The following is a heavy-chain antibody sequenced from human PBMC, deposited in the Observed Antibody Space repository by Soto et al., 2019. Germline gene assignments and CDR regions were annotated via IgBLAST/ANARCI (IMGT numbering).Heavy chain of an antibody. CDR2: INAGNGNT. D-gene: IGHD3-3*01. V-gene: IGHV1-3*05. CDR1: GYTFTSYA. Sequence: QVQLVQSGAEEKKPGASVKVSCKASGYTFTSYAMHWVRQAPGQRLEWMGWINAGNGNTKYSQKFQGRVTITRDTSASTAYMELSCLRSEDTAVYYCARGGEWYRHWFDPWVQGTLVPVSS. J-gene: IGHJ5*02. CDR3: ARGGEWYRHWFDP.